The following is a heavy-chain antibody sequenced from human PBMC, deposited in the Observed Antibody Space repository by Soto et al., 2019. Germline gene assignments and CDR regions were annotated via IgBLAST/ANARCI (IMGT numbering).Heavy chain of an antibody. D-gene: IGHD2-15*01. CDR2: INGAGSGT. CDR3: ARGRGWYTTKTGAFDI. Sequence: EVQLVESGGGLVQPGGSLRLSCAASGFTFINYWMHWVRLVPGKGLVWVSRINGAGSGTSYADSVKGRFTISRDNAENTLHLQMNSLRAEDTAVYYCARGRGWYTTKTGAFDIWGQGTVVTVSS. V-gene: IGHV3-74*01. J-gene: IGHJ3*02. CDR1: GFTFINYW.